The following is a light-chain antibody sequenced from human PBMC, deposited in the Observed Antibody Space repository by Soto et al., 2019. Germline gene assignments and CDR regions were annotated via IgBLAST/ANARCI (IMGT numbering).Light chain of an antibody. J-gene: IGKJ1*01. CDR3: LQDHDDSWT. CDR2: KAS. Sequence: DIQMTQSPSTLSASVGDRVTITCGASQTISSWLAWYQQKPGKAPKLLIYKASTLKSGVPSRFSGSGSGTEFTLTVSSLQPEDFATYYCLQDHDDSWTFGQGTKVDI. V-gene: IGKV1-5*03. CDR1: QTISSW.